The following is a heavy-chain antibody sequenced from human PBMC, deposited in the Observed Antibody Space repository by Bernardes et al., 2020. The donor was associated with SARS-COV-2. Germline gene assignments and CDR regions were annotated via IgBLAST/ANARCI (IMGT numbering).Heavy chain of an antibody. CDR1: GFTFHSSW. D-gene: IGHD1-26*01. CDR3: ARGSGNYYFDY. Sequence: VGSLILSCAASGFTFHSSWMHWVRQVPGTGLVWVSRLYPVGSGITYADSVKGRFTISRDNAKNTLYLQMDSLRAEDTAVYYCARGSGNYYFDYWGHGTMVTVSS. V-gene: IGHV3-74*01. J-gene: IGHJ4*01. CDR2: LYPVGSGI.